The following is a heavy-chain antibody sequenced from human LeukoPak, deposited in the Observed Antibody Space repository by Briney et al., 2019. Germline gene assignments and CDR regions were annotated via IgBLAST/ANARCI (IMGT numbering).Heavy chain of an antibody. CDR3: AREPTSSFVPAVDY. D-gene: IGHD3-16*01. Sequence: GASVKVSCKASGYTFTGYYMHWVRQAPGQGLEWMGWINPNSGGTNYAQKFQGRVTMTRDTSISTAYMELSRLRSDDTAVYYCAREPTSSFVPAVDYWGQGTLVTVSS. CDR1: GYTFTGYY. V-gene: IGHV1-2*02. CDR2: INPNSGGT. J-gene: IGHJ4*02.